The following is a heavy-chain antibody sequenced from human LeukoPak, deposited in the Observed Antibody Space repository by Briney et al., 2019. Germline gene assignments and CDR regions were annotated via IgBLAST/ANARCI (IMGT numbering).Heavy chain of an antibody. CDR3: ARRRGYMTTVVTRALWGFDY. CDR1: GGSISSYY. Sequence: SETLSLTCTVSGGSISSYYWSWIRQPPGKGLEWIGYIYYSGSTSYNPSLKSRVTISVDTSKNQFSLKLSSVTAADTAVYYCARRRGYMTTVVTRALWGFDYWGQGTLVTVSS. V-gene: IGHV4-59*12. J-gene: IGHJ4*02. D-gene: IGHD4-23*01. CDR2: IYYSGST.